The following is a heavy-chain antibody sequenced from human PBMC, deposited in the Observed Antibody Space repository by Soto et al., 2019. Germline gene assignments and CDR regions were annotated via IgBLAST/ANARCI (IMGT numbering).Heavy chain of an antibody. CDR2: ISYDGSTK. CDR3: AKDREYYDFWSGYLGTPEAGAWGTYYYYGMDV. Sequence: GGSLRLSCAASGFTFSSYGMHWVRQAPGKGLEWVAVISYDGSTKYYADSVKGRFTISSDNSKNTLYLQMNSLRAEDTAGYYCAKDREYYDFWSGYLGTPEAGAWGTYYYYGMDVWGQGTTVTVSS. V-gene: IGHV3-30*18. D-gene: IGHD3-3*01. J-gene: IGHJ6*02. CDR1: GFTFSSYG.